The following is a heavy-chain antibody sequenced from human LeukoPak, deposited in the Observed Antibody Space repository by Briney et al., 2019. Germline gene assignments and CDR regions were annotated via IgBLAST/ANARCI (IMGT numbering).Heavy chain of an antibody. D-gene: IGHD6-19*01. Sequence: GGSLRLSCAASGFTFSSYSMNWVRQAPGKGLEWVSYISSSGSTIYYADSVKGRFTISRDNAKNSLYLQMNSLRAEDTAVYYCAREIAVAGTTGLDYWGQGTLVTVSS. CDR1: GFTFSSYS. CDR3: AREIAVAGTTGLDY. V-gene: IGHV3-48*04. J-gene: IGHJ4*02. CDR2: ISSSGSTI.